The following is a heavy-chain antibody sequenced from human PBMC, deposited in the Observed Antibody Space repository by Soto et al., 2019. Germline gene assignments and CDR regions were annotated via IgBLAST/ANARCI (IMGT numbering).Heavy chain of an antibody. CDR3: ARASYWYYFDY. CDR1: GYTFTSYA. D-gene: IGHD2-15*01. CDR2: INAGNGNT. V-gene: IGHV1-3*01. Sequence: ASVKVSCKASGYTFTSYAMHWVRQAPGQRLEWMGWINAGNGNTKYSQKLQGRVTITRDTSTSTAYMELSSLRSYVSAVYYCARASYWYYFDYWGQGTLVTVSS. J-gene: IGHJ4*02.